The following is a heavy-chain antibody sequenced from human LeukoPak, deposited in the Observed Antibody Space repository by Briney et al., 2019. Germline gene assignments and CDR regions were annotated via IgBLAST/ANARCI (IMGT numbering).Heavy chain of an antibody. Sequence: GGSLSLSCAASGFTFSSYSMNWVRQAPGKGREWVSSISSSSSYIYYADSVKGRFTISRDNPKNSLYLQMNSLRAEDTAVYYCARDIAPYYDILTGQFDYWGQGTLVTVSS. V-gene: IGHV3-21*01. D-gene: IGHD3-9*01. J-gene: IGHJ4*02. CDR2: ISSSSSYI. CDR3: ARDIAPYYDILTGQFDY. CDR1: GFTFSSYS.